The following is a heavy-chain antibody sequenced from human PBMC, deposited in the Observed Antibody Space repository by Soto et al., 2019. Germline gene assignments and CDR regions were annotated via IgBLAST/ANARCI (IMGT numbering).Heavy chain of an antibody. CDR2: ISGSGGST. V-gene: IGHV3-23*01. Sequence: EVQLLESGGGLVQPGGSLRLSCAASGFTFSSYAMSWVRQAPGKGLEWVSAISGSGGSTNYADSVKGRFTISRVKSTNKLYLEMNSLGAEDTAVYYAAYSGTPFDYWGQGALVTVSS. CDR1: GFTFSSYA. D-gene: IGHD6-13*01. J-gene: IGHJ4*02. CDR3: AYSGTPFDY.